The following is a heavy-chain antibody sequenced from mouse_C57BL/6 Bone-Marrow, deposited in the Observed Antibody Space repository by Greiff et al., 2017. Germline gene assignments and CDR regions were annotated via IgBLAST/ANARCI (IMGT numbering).Heavy chain of an antibody. V-gene: IGHV5-6*01. D-gene: IGHD4-1*01. CDR1: GFTFSSYG. CDR3: ESDRTGTYFDF. J-gene: IGHJ1*03. Sequence: EVKLMESGGDLVKPGGSLKLSCAASGFTFSSYGMSWVRQTPDKRLEWVATISSGGSYTYYPDSVKGRFTISRDNAKNTLYLQMSSLKAEDTAMYDCESDRTGTYFDFWGTGTTLTVSS. CDR2: ISSGGSYT.